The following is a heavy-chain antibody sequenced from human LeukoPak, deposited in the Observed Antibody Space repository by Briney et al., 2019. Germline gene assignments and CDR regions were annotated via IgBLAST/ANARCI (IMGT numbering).Heavy chain of an antibody. Sequence: GASVKVSCKASGYTFTGYYMHWVRQAPGQGLEWMGWINPNSGGTNYAQKFQGRVTMTRDTSISTAYMELSRLRSDDTAVYYCAREAVPAASDFDYWGQGTLVTVSS. V-gene: IGHV1-2*02. D-gene: IGHD2-2*01. J-gene: IGHJ4*02. CDR3: AREAVPAASDFDY. CDR2: INPNSGGT. CDR1: GYTFTGYY.